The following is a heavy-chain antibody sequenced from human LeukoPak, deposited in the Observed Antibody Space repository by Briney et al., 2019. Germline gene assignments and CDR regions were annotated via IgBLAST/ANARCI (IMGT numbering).Heavy chain of an antibody. Sequence: PSETLSLTCAVYGGSCSGYYWSLIRQPPGKGLEWIGEINHSGSTNYNPSLKSRVTISVDTSKNQFSLKLSSVTAADTAVYYCARGGDYYDSSGLAQLDYWGQGTLVTVSS. CDR3: ARGGDYYDSSGLAQLDY. J-gene: IGHJ4*02. CDR2: INHSGST. CDR1: GGSCSGYY. V-gene: IGHV4-34*01. D-gene: IGHD3-22*01.